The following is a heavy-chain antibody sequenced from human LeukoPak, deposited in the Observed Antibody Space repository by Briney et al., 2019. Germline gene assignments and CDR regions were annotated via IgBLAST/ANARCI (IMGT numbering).Heavy chain of an antibody. CDR3: ARDCSGGSCYGAFDI. V-gene: IGHV4-30-4*01. J-gene: IGHJ3*02. Sequence: SQTLSLTCTVSGASIRSGDYYWSWIRQPPGKGLEWIGYIYDSGSTYYNPSLKSRITIRVDTSENRFSLKLSSVTATDTAVYYCARDCSGGSCYGAFDIWGQGTMVTVSS. CDR1: GASIRSGDYY. D-gene: IGHD2-15*01. CDR2: IYDSGST.